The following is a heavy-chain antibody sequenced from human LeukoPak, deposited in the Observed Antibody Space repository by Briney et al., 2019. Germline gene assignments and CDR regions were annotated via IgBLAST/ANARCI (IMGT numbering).Heavy chain of an antibody. V-gene: IGHV1-2*02. Sequence: GASVKVSCKASGYTFTGYYMHWVRQAPGQGLEWMGWINPNSGGTNYAQKLQGRVTMTTDTSTSTAYMELRSLRSDDTAVYYCARDYRYSGSYSNWFDPWGQGTLVTVSS. D-gene: IGHD1-26*01. CDR1: GYTFTGYY. CDR3: ARDYRYSGSYSNWFDP. CDR2: INPNSGGT. J-gene: IGHJ5*02.